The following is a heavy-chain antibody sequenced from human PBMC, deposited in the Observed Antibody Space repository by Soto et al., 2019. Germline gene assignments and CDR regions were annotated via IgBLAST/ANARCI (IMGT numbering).Heavy chain of an antibody. D-gene: IGHD2-2*01. CDR3: ARERIIDCSSTSCPNYYYYYMDV. V-gene: IGHV4-31*03. CDR2: IYYSGST. CDR1: GGSISSGGYY. J-gene: IGHJ6*03. Sequence: PSETLSLTCTVSGGSISSGGYYWSWIRQHPGKGLEWIGYIYYSGSTYYNPSLKSRVTISVDTSKNQFSLKLSSVTAADTAVYYCARERIIDCSSTSCPNYYYYYMDVWGKGTTVTVSS.